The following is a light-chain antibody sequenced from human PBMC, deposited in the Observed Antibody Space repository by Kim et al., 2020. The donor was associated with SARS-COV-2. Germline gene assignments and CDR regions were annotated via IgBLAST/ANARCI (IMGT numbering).Light chain of an antibody. CDR2: DVS. J-gene: IGLJ2*01. V-gene: IGLV2-11*01. Sequence: QSALTQPRSVSGSPGQSVTISCTGTSSDVGGYNYVSWYQQHPGKAPKLMIHDVSKRSSGVPDRFSGSKSGNTASLTISGLQAEDEADYYCCSYAGSYTFVVFGGGTQLTVL. CDR3: CSYAGSYTFVV. CDR1: SSDVGGYNY.